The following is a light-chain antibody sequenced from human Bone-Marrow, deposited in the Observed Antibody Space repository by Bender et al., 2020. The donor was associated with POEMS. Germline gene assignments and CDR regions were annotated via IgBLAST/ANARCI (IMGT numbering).Light chain of an antibody. J-gene: IGLJ2*01. CDR3: SSHAGRNTFVV. Sequence: QSALTQPPSASGSPGQSVTIPCTGTSNDVGGYNFVSWYQQYPGRAPKLIIYEVNKRPSGVPDRFSGSKSGNTASLTVSGLQSDDEANYYCSSHAGRNTFVVFGGGTKLTVL. V-gene: IGLV2-8*01. CDR2: EVN. CDR1: SNDVGGYNF.